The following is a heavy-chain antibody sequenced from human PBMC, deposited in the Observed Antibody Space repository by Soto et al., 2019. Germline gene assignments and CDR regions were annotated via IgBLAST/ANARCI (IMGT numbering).Heavy chain of an antibody. D-gene: IGHD3-3*01. V-gene: IGHV3-33*01. CDR3: ARDPYEVYDFWSGYSRSDYYYGMDV. CDR1: GFTFSSYG. CDR2: IWYDGSNK. J-gene: IGHJ6*02. Sequence: QVQLVESGGGVVQPGRSLRLSCAASGFTFSSYGMHWVRQAPGKGLEWVAVIWYDGSNKYYADSVKGRFTISRDNSKNTLYLQMNSLTAEDTAVYYCARDPYEVYDFWSGYSRSDYYYGMDVWGQGTTVTVSS.